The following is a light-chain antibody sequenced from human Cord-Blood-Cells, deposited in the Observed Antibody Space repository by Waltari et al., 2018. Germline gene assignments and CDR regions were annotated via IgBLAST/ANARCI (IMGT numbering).Light chain of an antibody. V-gene: IGLV1-40*01. CDR1: SSNIGAGYD. J-gene: IGLJ3*02. CDR3: QSYDSSLSGNWV. CDR2: GNS. Sequence: QSVLTQPPSVSGAPGQRVTISCPGSSSNIGAGYDVPWYQQLPGTAPKLLIYGNSNRPSGVPDRFSGSKSGTSASLAITGLQAEDEADYYCQSYDSSLSGNWVFGGRTKLTVL.